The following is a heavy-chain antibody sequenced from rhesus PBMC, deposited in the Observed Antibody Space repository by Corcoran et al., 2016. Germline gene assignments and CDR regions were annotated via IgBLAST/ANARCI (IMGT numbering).Heavy chain of an antibody. CDR3: ASQNYSGSYYYTFDY. Sequence: QLQLQESGPGLVKPSETLSVTCAVSGGSISSSYWSWIRQAPGKGLEWIGYIYGSGSSTNYHPSLKVRVPLSVDTSKNQLSLKLSSVTTADTAVYYCASQNYSGSYYYTFDYWGPGVLVTVSS. V-gene: IGHV4-169*01. D-gene: IGHD3-16*01. CDR2: IYGSGSST. CDR1: GGSISSSY. J-gene: IGHJ4*01.